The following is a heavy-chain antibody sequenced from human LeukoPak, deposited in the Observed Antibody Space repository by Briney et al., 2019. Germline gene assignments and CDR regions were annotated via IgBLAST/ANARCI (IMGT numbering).Heavy chain of an antibody. D-gene: IGHD6-13*01. CDR3: VAGGIAGGRWAFDI. V-gene: IGHV3-23*01. CDR2: ISAGGGST. Sequence: GGSLRLSCTASGFTFSNYAMNWVRQAPGKGLEWVSVISAGGGSTFYADSVKGHFTISRENSKNIVYLQMNSLRVEDTAVYYCVAGGIAGGRWAFDIWGQGTMVTVSS. J-gene: IGHJ3*02. CDR1: GFTFSNYA.